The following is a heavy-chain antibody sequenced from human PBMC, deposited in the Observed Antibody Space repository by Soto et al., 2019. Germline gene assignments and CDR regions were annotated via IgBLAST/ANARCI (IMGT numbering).Heavy chain of an antibody. CDR1: GFTFSGYA. J-gene: IGHJ4*02. D-gene: IGHD3-9*01. CDR2: ISYDGSNK. CDR3: ARDQYDILTGPNY. Sequence: HPGGSLRLSCAASGFTFSGYAMHWVRQAPGKGLEWVAVISYDGSNKYYADSVKGRFTIFRDNSKNTLYLQMNGLRPEDAAVYYCARDQYDILTGPNYWGQGTLVTAPQ. V-gene: IGHV3-30-3*01.